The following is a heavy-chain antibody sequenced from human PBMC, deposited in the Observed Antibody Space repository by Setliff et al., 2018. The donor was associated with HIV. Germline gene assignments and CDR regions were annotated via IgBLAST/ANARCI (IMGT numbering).Heavy chain of an antibody. CDR1: GYTFTSYD. CDR2: MNPNSGNT. Sequence: ASVKVSCKASGYTFTSYDINWVRQATGQGLEWMGWMNPNSGNTGYAQKFQGRVTMTRNTSISTAYMELSSLRSEDTAVYYCARGGQQLDPLAFDIWGQGTMVTVSS. CDR3: ARGGQQLDPLAFDI. D-gene: IGHD6-13*01. V-gene: IGHV1-8*02. J-gene: IGHJ3*02.